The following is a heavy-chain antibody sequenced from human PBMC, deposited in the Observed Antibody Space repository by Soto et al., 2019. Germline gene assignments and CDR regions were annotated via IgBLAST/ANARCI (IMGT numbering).Heavy chain of an antibody. D-gene: IGHD3-9*01. Sequence: QLQLQESGPGLVKPSETLSLTCCVSDDSINSDKYYWGWIRQPPGKGLEWIGSIYYRGNAYYNPSLQTRVTISLDKSRSQFSLKLNSVTAADSAVYFCARLEGLATISYYFDFWGPGALVTVSS. V-gene: IGHV4-39*01. CDR2: IYYRGNA. CDR3: ARLEGLATISYYFDF. CDR1: DDSINSDKYY. J-gene: IGHJ4*02.